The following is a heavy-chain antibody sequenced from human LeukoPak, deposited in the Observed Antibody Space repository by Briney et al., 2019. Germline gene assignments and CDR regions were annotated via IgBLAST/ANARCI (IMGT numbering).Heavy chain of an antibody. Sequence: GGSLRLSCAASGFTFSSYSMNWVRQAPGKGLEWVSSISSSSSYIYYADSVKGRFTISRDNAKNSLYLQMNSLRAEDTAVYYCARERIAVAGTVSVRRFDPWGQGTLVTVSS. CDR2: ISSSSSYI. D-gene: IGHD6-19*01. J-gene: IGHJ5*02. V-gene: IGHV3-21*01. CDR1: GFTFSSYS. CDR3: ARERIAVAGTVSVRRFDP.